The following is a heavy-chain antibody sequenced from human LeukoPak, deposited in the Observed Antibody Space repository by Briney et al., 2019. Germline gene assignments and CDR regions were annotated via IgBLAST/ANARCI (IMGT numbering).Heavy chain of an antibody. Sequence: GGSLRLSCAASGFTFSNYWMHWVRQAPGKGLVWVSRIDSDGRSTNYADSVKGRFTISRDNAKNTLYLQMNRLRVEDTAVYYCVRDKEVVTGIGWFDPWGQGTLVTVSS. V-gene: IGHV3-74*01. D-gene: IGHD2-21*02. CDR3: VRDKEVVTGIGWFDP. J-gene: IGHJ5*02. CDR2: IDSDGRST. CDR1: GFTFSNYW.